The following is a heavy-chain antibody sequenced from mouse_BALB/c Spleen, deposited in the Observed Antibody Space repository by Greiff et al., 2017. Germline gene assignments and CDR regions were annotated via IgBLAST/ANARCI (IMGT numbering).Heavy chain of an antibody. J-gene: IGHJ3*01. Sequence: VQLQESGAELAKPGASVKMSCKASGYTFTSYWMHWVKQRPGQGLEWIGYINPSTGYTEYNQKFKDKATLTADKSSSTAYMQLSSLTSEDSAVYYCASYGYDQFAYWGQGTLVTVSA. CDR3: ASYGYDQFAY. CDR2: INPSTGYT. D-gene: IGHD2-2*01. CDR1: GYTFTSYW. V-gene: IGHV1-7*01.